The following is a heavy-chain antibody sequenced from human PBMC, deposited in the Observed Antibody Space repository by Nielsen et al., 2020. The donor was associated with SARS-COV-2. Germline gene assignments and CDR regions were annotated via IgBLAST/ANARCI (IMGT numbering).Heavy chain of an antibody. V-gene: IGHV3-30*03. CDR2: ISYDGSNK. CDR1: GFTFSSYG. CDR3: ARGYCSSTSCYSGTLDY. D-gene: IGHD2-2*01. Sequence: GGSLRLSCAASGFTFSSYGMHWVRQAPGKGLEWVAVISYDGSNKYYADSVKGRFTISRDNSKNTLYLQMNSLRAEDTAVYYCARGYCSSTSCYSGTLDYWGQGTLVTVSS. J-gene: IGHJ4*02.